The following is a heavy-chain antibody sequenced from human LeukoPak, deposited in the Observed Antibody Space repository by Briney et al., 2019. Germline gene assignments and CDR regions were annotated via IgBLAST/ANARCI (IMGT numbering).Heavy chain of an antibody. Sequence: SETLSLTCAVYGGSFSGYYWSWIRQPPGKGLEWTGEINHRGSTYYNPSLKSRVTISVDTSKNQFSLKLTSVTAADAAVYYCARGREGPRSRDWGQGTLVTVSS. CDR1: GGSFSGYY. CDR3: ARGREGPRSRD. V-gene: IGHV4-34*01. CDR2: INHRGST. D-gene: IGHD3-10*01. J-gene: IGHJ4*02.